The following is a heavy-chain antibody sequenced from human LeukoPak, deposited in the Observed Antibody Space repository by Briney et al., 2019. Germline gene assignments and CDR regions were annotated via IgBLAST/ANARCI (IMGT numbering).Heavy chain of an antibody. CDR2: FDPEDGEA. CDR3: ATHPLGYFDS. V-gene: IGHV1-24*01. J-gene: IGHJ4*02. CDR1: GYTLTELS. Sequence: ASVKVSCKVSGYTLTELSMHWVRQAPGKGLEWLGGFDPEDGEAFYAQKFQGRVTMTEDTPTDTAYMELSSLRSEDTPVYYYATHPLGYFDSWGQGTLVTVSS.